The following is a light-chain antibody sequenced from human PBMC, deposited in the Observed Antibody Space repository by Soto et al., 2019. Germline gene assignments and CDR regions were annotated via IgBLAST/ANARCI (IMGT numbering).Light chain of an antibody. CDR3: SSWTGSGRV. V-gene: IGLV2-14*01. J-gene: IGLJ2*01. Sequence: QSALTQPASVSGSPGQSITISCTGTSSDVGGYDYVSWYQHHPGKAPKLLIFEVSNRPSGVSNRFSGSKSGNTASLTISGLQAEDEADYYCSSWTGSGRVFGGGTKLTVL. CDR2: EVS. CDR1: SSDVGGYDY.